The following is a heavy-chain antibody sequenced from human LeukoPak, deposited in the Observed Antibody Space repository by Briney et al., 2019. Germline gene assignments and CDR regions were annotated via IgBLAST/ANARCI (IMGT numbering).Heavy chain of an antibody. Sequence: GGSLRLSCAASGFTFTSYSMNWVRQAPGQGLEWVSSISSSSSYIYYADSVKGRFTISRDNAKNSLYLLMNSLRAEDTAVYYCARVGSSSWYVEYWGQGTLVTVSS. V-gene: IGHV3-21*01. CDR1: GFTFTSYS. CDR2: ISSSSSYI. CDR3: ARVGSSSWYVEY. J-gene: IGHJ4*02. D-gene: IGHD6-13*01.